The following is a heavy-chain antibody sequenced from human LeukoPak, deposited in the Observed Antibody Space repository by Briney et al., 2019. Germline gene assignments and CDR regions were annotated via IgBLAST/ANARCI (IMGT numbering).Heavy chain of an antibody. CDR2: IRSKANSYAT. Sequence: GGSLRLSCAASGFSFSGSAVHWVRQASGKGLEWVGRIRSKANSYATAYAASVKGRFTISRDDSKNTAYLQMNSLKTEDTAVYYCSRTTGPWDYYDTSGYSEDYWGQRTLVTVSS. J-gene: IGHJ4*02. V-gene: IGHV3-73*01. D-gene: IGHD3-22*01. CDR1: GFSFSGSA. CDR3: SRTTGPWDYYDTSGYSEDY.